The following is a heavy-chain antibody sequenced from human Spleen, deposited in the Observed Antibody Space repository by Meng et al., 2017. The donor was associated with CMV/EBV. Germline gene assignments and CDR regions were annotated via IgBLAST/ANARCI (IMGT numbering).Heavy chain of an antibody. D-gene: IGHD2-15*01. CDR3: ARVKRYCTGGTCSSTGYYGMDV. J-gene: IGHJ6*02. CDR1: GYTFTGYY. Sequence: ASVKVSCKASGYTFTGYYMHWVRQAPGQGLEWMGWINPNHGGTNYAQKFQGRITMTGDTSITTAYMELSRLRSDDMAVYHCARVKRYCTGGTCSSTGYYGMDVWGQGTTVTVSS. CDR2: INPNHGGT. V-gene: IGHV1-2*02.